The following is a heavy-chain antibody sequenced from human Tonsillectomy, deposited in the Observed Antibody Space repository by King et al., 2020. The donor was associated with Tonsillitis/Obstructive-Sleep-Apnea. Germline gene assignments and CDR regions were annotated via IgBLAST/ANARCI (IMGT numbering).Heavy chain of an antibody. CDR3: AREIALNQFDY. CDR1: DGSFSGHY. J-gene: IGHJ4*02. D-gene: IGHD1-14*01. V-gene: IGHV4-34*01. Sequence: VQLQQWGAGLLKPSETLSLTCAVYDGSFSGHYWSWIRQPPGKGLEWIGEIDHSGSTNYNPSLKSLVTISADTSKKQFSLKLSSVTAADTAIYYCAREIALNQFDYWGQGILVTVSS. CDR2: IDHSGST.